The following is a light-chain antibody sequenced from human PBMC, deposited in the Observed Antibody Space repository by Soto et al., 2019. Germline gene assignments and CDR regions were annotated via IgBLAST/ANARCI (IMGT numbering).Light chain of an antibody. J-gene: IGLJ2*01. CDR1: SSDVGGYNY. V-gene: IGLV2-8*01. CDR2: EVS. CDR3: SSYAGSNNLG. Sequence: QSALTQPPSASGSPGQSVTISCPGTSSDVGGYNYVSWYQQHPGKAPKLMIYEVSKRPSGVPDRFSGSKSGNTASLTVSGLQAEDEADYYCSSYAGSNNLGFGGGTKVTVL.